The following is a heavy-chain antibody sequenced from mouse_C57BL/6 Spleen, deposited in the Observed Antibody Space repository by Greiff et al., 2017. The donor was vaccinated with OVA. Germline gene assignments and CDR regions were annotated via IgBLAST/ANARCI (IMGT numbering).Heavy chain of an antibody. V-gene: IGHV5-4*01. Sequence: EVQGVESGGGLVKPGGSLKLSCAASGFTFSSYAMSWVRQTPEKRLEWVATISDGGSYTYYPDNVKGRFTISRDNAKNNLYLQMSHLKSEDTAMYYCARDDGYYGYWYFDVWGTGTTVTVSS. D-gene: IGHD2-3*01. CDR2: ISDGGSYT. CDR1: GFTFSSYA. J-gene: IGHJ1*03. CDR3: ARDDGYYGYWYFDV.